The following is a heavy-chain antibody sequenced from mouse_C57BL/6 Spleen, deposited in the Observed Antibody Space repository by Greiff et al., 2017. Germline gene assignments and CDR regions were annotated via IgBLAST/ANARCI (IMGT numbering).Heavy chain of an antibody. CDR1: GYAFSSYW. Sequence: VKLQQSGAELVKPGASVKISCKASGYAFSSYWMNWVKQRPGKGLEWIGQIYPGDGDTNYNGKFKGKATLTADKSSSTAYMQLSSLTSEDSAVYFWARLGGNHWYFDGWGTGTTVTVSS. CDR3: ARLGGNHWYFDG. V-gene: IGHV1-80*01. D-gene: IGHD1-1*02. J-gene: IGHJ1*03. CDR2: IYPGDGDT.